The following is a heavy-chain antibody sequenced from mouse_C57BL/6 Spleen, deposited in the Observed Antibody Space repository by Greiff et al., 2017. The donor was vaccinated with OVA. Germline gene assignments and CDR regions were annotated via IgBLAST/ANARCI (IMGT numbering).Heavy chain of an antibody. Sequence: VQLQQSGPELVKPGASVKISCKASGYAFSSSWMNWVKQRPGKGLEWIGRIYPGDGDTNYNGKFKGKATLTADKSSSTAYMQRSSLTSEDSAVYFCAREAPYYGSSYGYFDVWGTGTTVTVSS. CDR1: GYAFSSSW. D-gene: IGHD1-1*01. J-gene: IGHJ1*03. CDR3: AREAPYYGSSYGYFDV. CDR2: IYPGDGDT. V-gene: IGHV1-82*01.